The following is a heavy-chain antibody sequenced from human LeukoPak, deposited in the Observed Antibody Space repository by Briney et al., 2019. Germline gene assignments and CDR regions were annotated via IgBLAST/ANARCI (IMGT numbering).Heavy chain of an antibody. J-gene: IGHJ4*02. CDR1: GFSFSSYE. CDR2: ISSGGNVD. CDR3: ARDTLNGPFVISLDY. D-gene: IGHD3-9*01. V-gene: IGHV3-48*03. Sequence: GESLRLSCAASGFSFSSYEMNWVRQAPGKGLEWVAHISSGGNVDYYLDSVRGRFTMSRDNAKSFLFLQMTSLRAEDTAVYYCARDTLNGPFVISLDYWGQGALVTVSS.